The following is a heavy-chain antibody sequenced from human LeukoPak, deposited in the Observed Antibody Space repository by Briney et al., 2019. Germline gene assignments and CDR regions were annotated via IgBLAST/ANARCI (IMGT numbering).Heavy chain of an antibody. J-gene: IGHJ4*02. Sequence: PGGSLRLSCAASGFTVSSNYMSWVHQAPGKGLEWVSVIYSGGSTYYADSVKGRFTISRDNSKNTLYLQMNSLRAEDTAVYYCARDRKDDSSGYYASAGYYFDYWGQGTLVTVSS. V-gene: IGHV3-53*01. CDR1: GFTVSSNY. CDR2: IYSGGST. D-gene: IGHD3-22*01. CDR3: ARDRKDDSSGYYASAGYYFDY.